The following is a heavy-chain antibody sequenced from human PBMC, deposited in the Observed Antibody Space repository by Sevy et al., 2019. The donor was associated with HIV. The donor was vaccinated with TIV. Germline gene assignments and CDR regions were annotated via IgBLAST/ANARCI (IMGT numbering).Heavy chain of an antibody. CDR2: TRNKANSYTT. CDR3: ARGPAPSYPNYYYYGLDV. V-gene: IGHV3-72*01. J-gene: IGHJ6*02. CDR1: GFTFSDHY. D-gene: IGHD2-15*01. Sequence: GGSLRLSCAASGFTFSDHYMDWVRQAPGKGLEWVGRTRNKANSYTTEFAVSVKGRFTISRDDSKNSLYLQMNSLKTEDTAVYYCARGPAPSYPNYYYYGLDVWGQGTTVTVSS.